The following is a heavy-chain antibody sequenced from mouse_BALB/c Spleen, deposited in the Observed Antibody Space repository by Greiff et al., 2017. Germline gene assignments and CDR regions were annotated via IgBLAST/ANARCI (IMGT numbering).Heavy chain of an antibody. CDR1: GFSLTSYG. J-gene: IGHJ3*01. D-gene: IGHD2-4*01. CDR2: IWAGGST. Sequence: VQLKESGPGLVAPSQSLSITCTVSGFSLTSYGVHWVRQPPGKGLEWLGVIWAGGSTNYNSALMSRLSISKDNSKSQVFLKMNSLQTDDTAMYYCAREGYDYDATFAYWGQGTLVTVSA. CDR3: AREGYDYDATFAY. V-gene: IGHV2-9*02.